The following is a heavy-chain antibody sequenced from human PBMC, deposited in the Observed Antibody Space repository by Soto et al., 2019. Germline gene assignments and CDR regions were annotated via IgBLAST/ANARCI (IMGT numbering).Heavy chain of an antibody. V-gene: IGHV3-33*01. Sequence: GGSLRLSCAASGFTFSSYGMHWVRQAPGKGLEWVAVIWYDGSNKYYADSVKGRFTISRDNSKNTLYLQMNSLRAEDTAVYYCAXXGSRGYDKDRQIDAFDIWGQGTMVTXSS. CDR2: IWYDGSNK. CDR3: AXXGSRGYDKDRQIDAFDI. J-gene: IGHJ3*02. CDR1: GFTFSSYG. D-gene: IGHD5-12*01.